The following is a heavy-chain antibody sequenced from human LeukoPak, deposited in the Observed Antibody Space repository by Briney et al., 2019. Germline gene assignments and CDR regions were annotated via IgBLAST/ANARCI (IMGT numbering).Heavy chain of an antibody. CDR1: GFTFSSYA. V-gene: IGHV3-23*01. D-gene: IGHD3-22*01. CDR2: ISGSGGST. CDR3: ARAITADSSGYYSRQYYYMDV. J-gene: IGHJ6*03. Sequence: GGSLRLSCAASGFTFSSYAMSWVRQAPGKGLEWVSAISGSGGSTYYADSVKGRFTISRDNSKNTLYLQMNSLRAEDTAVYYCARAITADSSGYYSRQYYYMDVWGKGTTVTISS.